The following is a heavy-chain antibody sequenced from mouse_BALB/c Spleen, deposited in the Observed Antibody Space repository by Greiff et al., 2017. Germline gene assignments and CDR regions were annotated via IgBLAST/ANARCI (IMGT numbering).Heavy chain of an antibody. Sequence: VQLQQSGPELVKPGASVKISCKASGYAFSSSWMNWVKQRPGQGLEWIGRIYPGDGDTNYNGKFKGKATLTADKSSSTAYMQLSSLTSVDSAVYFCARRATVVDPWFAYWGQGTLVTVSA. CDR3: ARRATVVDPWFAY. CDR1: GYAFSSSW. CDR2: IYPGDGDT. D-gene: IGHD1-1*01. V-gene: IGHV1-82*01. J-gene: IGHJ3*01.